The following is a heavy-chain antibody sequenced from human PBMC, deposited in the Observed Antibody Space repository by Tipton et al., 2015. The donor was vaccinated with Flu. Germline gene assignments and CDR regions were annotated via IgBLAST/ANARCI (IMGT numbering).Heavy chain of an antibody. D-gene: IGHD2-2*01. Sequence: QLVQSGAEVKKPGASVKVSCKASGYTFTDYGIGWVRQAPGQGLEWMGWISAKNGNTKYSQEIQGRVTLTTDTSTNTAYMELRNLRSDDTAVYFCARDCTTTSCYLTSWGQGTLVTVSS. J-gene: IGHJ5*02. V-gene: IGHV1-18*01. CDR3: ARDCTTTSCYLTS. CDR1: GYTFTDYG. CDR2: ISAKNGNT.